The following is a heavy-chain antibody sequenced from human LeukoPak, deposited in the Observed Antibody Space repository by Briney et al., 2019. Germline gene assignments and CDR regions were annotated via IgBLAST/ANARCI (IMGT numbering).Heavy chain of an antibody. Sequence: ASVKVSCKASGYTFTRHYIHWVRQAPGQGFEWMGIINPSDGYTEYGQKFQGRVTMTRDTSTSTVFMDLSSLRSEDTAIYYCARDHSDTFDWGTSWWIDPWGQGTPVTVSS. D-gene: IGHD3-16*01. V-gene: IGHV1-46*01. CDR1: GYTFTRHY. J-gene: IGHJ5*02. CDR2: INPSDGYT. CDR3: ARDHSDTFDWGTSWWIDP.